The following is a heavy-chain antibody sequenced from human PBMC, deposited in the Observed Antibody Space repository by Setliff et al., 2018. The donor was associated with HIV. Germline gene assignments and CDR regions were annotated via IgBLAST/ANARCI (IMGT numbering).Heavy chain of an antibody. Sequence: GASVKVSCKASGYTLTSKGISWVRQAPGQGLEWMGWISTYSGNTNYAQKFKGRVTMTTDTSTSRAYMELRSLGSDDTAVYYCARGGDYMDVWGKGTTVTVSS. D-gene: IGHD3-16*01. CDR3: ARGGDYMDV. V-gene: IGHV1-18*01. J-gene: IGHJ6*03. CDR1: GYTLTSKG. CDR2: ISTYSGNT.